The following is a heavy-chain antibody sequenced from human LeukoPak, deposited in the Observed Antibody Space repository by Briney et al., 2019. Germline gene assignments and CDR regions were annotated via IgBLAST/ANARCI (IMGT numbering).Heavy chain of an antibody. CDR3: ARLLRFLELDY. J-gene: IGHJ4*02. Sequence: SETLSLTCTVSGGSISRNSDYWGWIRQPPGKGLEWIGTIYYSGSTYYNPSLKSRVTISIDTSKNQFSLNLSSVTVADTAVYYCARLLRFLELDYWGQGTLVTVSS. CDR1: GGSISRNSDY. V-gene: IGHV4-39*01. CDR2: IYYSGST. D-gene: IGHD3-3*01.